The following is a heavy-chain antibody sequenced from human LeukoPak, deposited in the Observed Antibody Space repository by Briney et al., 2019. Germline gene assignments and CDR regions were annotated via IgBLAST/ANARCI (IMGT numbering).Heavy chain of an antibody. CDR1: GYSISSDYF. V-gene: IGHV4-38-2*02. D-gene: IGHD2-2*01. CDR2: ISHSRST. Sequence: SETLTLTCVASGYSISSDYFWCWIRQPPGKGLEWIWTISHSRSTFYKPSLKTRVTISLDTSKNQFSLKLSSVTAADTGVYYCVRDVGQLRSDYWGQGTLVTVSS. J-gene: IGHJ4*02. CDR3: VRDVGQLRSDY.